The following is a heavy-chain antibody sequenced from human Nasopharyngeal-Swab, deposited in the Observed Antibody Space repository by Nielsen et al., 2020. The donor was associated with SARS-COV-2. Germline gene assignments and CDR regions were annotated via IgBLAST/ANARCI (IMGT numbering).Heavy chain of an antibody. D-gene: IGHD2-15*01. J-gene: IGHJ6*02. V-gene: IGHV4-4*02. CDR2: IYHSGST. Sequence: GSLRLSCADTGFTFSYYAMNWVRQPPGKGLEWIGEIYHSGSTNYNPSLKSRVTISVDKSKNQFSLKLSSVTAADTAVYYCARERVVVVVAAAYYYYGMDVWGQGTTVTVSS. CDR3: ARERVVVVVAAAYYYYGMDV. CDR1: GFTFSYYA.